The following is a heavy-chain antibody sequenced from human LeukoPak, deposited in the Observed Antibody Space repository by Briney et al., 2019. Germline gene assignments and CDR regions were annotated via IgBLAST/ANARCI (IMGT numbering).Heavy chain of an antibody. D-gene: IGHD2-2*01. J-gene: IGHJ4*02. CDR3: AGVGIYCSSTSCYASDFDY. Sequence: ASVKVSCKASGYTFTSYGISWVRQAPGQGLEWMGWISAYNGNTNYAQKLRGRVTMTTDTSTSTAYMELRSLRSDDTAVYYCAGVGIYCSSTSCYASDFDYWGQGTLVTVSS. CDR1: GYTFTSYG. CDR2: ISAYNGNT. V-gene: IGHV1-18*01.